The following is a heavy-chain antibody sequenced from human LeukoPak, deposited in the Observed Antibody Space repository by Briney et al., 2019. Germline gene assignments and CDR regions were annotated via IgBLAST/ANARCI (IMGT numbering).Heavy chain of an antibody. CDR2: IHYSGST. D-gene: IGHD3-10*01. V-gene: IGHV4-39*07. CDR1: GGSITTSTYF. Sequence: SETLSLTCTVSGGSITTSTYFWGWIRQPPGKGLEWIGTIHYSGSTYYNPSLKSRVTISVDTSKNQFSLKLSSVTAADTAVYYCARDRGYGVLWFGDWGQGTLVTVSS. CDR3: ARDRGYGVLWFGD. J-gene: IGHJ4*02.